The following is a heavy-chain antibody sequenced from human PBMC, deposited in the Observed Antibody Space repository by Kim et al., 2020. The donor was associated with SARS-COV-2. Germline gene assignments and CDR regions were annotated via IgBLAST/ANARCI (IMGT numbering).Heavy chain of an antibody. CDR3: ARPSSSHFDF. CDR2: ISNDGATA. CDR1: GFIFRNFG. D-gene: IGHD3-10*01. Sequence: GSLRLSCAASGFIFRNFGLHWVRQAPGKGLEWVAFISNDGATAIYADSVRGRFTISRDYSENKVYLQMDSLSAGDTAVYHCARPSSSHFDFWGQGTLV. J-gene: IGHJ4*02. V-gene: IGHV3-33*05.